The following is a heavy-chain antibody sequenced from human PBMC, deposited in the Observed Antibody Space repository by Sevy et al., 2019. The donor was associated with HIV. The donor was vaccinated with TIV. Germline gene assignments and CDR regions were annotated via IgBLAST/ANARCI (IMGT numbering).Heavy chain of an antibody. V-gene: IGHV3-30-3*01. J-gene: IGHJ4*02. CDR1: GFTFSTHA. Sequence: GGSLRLSCAVSGFTFSTHAMHWVRQAPGKGLECVAIVSSDGSEINYADSVKGRFTISRDNSRNTLYLQMNSLRTEDTALYYCARVQLGSIDYWGQGTLVTVSS. D-gene: IGHD7-27*01. CDR2: VSSDGSEI. CDR3: ARVQLGSIDY.